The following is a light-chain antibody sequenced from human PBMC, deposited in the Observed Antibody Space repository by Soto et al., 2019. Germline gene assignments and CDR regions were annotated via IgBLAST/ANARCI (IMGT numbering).Light chain of an antibody. CDR2: VNS. CDR1: SSNIGAGYD. V-gene: IGLV1-40*01. J-gene: IGLJ2*01. CDR3: QSYDSSLSGLV. Sequence: QSVLTQPPSVSGAPGQRVTISCTGSSSNIGAGYDVHWYQQLPGTAPKLLIYVNSNRPSGVPDRFSGSKSGTSASLPITGLQAEDEADYYCQSYDSSLSGLVFGGGTKVTVL.